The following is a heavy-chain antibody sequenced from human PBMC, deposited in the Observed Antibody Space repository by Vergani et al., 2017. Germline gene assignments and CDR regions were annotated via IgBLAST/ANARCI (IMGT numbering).Heavy chain of an antibody. Sequence: VQLVESGGGLVNAGGSLRLSCAASGFIFSDFYMGWIRQAPGKGLDWVSYITSSGSTKYYADSMKGRFTISRDNARNSLYLQMNSLRAEDTAVYYCARARTDAFDIWGQGTMVTVSS. CDR2: ITSSGSTK. J-gene: IGHJ3*02. CDR1: GFIFSDFY. CDR3: ARARTDAFDI. V-gene: IGHV3-11*01.